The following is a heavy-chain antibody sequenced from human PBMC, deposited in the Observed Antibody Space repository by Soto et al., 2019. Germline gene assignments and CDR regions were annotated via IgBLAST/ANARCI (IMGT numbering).Heavy chain of an antibody. CDR1: GYTFTSYA. V-gene: IGHV1-3*01. D-gene: IGHD3-10*01. CDR2: INAGNGNT. Sequence: GAPVKVSCKASGYTFTSYAMHWVRQAPGQRLEWMGWINAGNGNTKYSQKFQGRVTMTRDTSTSTAYMELSSLRSNDTAVYYCARDLGWFGNITAGFDYWGQGTLVTVSS. J-gene: IGHJ4*02. CDR3: ARDLGWFGNITAGFDY.